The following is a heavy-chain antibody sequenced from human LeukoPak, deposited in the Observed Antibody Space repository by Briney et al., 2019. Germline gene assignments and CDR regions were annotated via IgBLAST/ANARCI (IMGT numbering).Heavy chain of an antibody. V-gene: IGHV3-23*01. D-gene: IGHD6-19*01. CDR1: GFTSSSYA. Sequence: GGSLRLSCAASGFTSSSYAMSWVRQAPGKGLEWGSAISGSGGSTYYADSVKGRFTISRDNSKNTLYLQMYSLRAEDTAVYYCAKGTAYSSGWSRLDYWGQGTLVTVSS. CDR3: AKGTAYSSGWSRLDY. CDR2: ISGSGGST. J-gene: IGHJ4*02.